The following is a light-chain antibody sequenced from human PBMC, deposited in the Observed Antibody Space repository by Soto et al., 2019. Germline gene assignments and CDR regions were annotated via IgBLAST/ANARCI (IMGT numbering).Light chain of an antibody. J-gene: IGKJ3*01. CDR3: QEYDSPPFT. V-gene: IGKV1-27*01. Sequence: DIQMTQSPSSLSASVGDTVTITCRASQGISTSLAWYQQKPGKVPDLLIYAAATLQSGVPSHFSGSGSGTEFPLAISSLQPEDVATYYCQEYDSPPFTFGPGTKVDIK. CDR2: AAA. CDR1: QGISTS.